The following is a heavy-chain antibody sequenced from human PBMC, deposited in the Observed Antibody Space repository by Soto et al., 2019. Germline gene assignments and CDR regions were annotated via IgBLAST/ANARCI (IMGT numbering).Heavy chain of an antibody. CDR1: GFTFSSYA. CDR2: ISGSGGST. D-gene: IGHD5-12*01. V-gene: IGHV3-23*01. Sequence: GGSLRLSCAASGFTFSSYAMSWVRQAPGKGLEWVSAISGSGGSTYYADSVKGRFTISRDNSKDTLYLQMNSLRAEDTAVYYCAKEVEMATIRYYFDYWGQGTLVTVSS. J-gene: IGHJ4*02. CDR3: AKEVEMATIRYYFDY.